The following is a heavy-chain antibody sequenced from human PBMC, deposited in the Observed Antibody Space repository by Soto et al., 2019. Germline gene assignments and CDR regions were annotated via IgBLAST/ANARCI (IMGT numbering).Heavy chain of an antibody. Sequence: AGGSLRLSCAASGFTFSNYNMNRVRQAPGKGLEWVSSISNSSTYIYYADSVKGRFTISRDNAKNSLFLQMNSLRGEDSAVYYCARDREGVGAGLFWGQGTMVTVSS. V-gene: IGHV3-21*01. CDR3: ARDREGVGAGLF. J-gene: IGHJ3*01. CDR2: ISNSSTYI. D-gene: IGHD3-16*01. CDR1: GFTFSNYN.